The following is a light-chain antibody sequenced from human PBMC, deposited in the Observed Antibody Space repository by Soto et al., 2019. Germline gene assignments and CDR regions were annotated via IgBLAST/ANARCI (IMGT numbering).Light chain of an antibody. CDR1: SSDFGAYNY. J-gene: IGLJ3*02. CDR3: SSYTSSSTWV. Sequence: QSALTQPASVSGSPGQSITISCTGTSSDFGAYNYVSWYQQHPGKAPKLMIYEVRNRPSGVSDRFSGSGSGNTASLTISGLQAEDESDYYCSSYTSSSTWVFGGGTKLTVL. V-gene: IGLV2-14*01. CDR2: EVR.